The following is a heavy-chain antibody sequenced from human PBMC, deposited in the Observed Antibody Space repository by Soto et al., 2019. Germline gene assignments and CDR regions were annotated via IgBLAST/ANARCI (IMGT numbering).Heavy chain of an antibody. CDR3: AHRAGLYGNWDGGYFDF. Sequence: QITLEESGPTRVKPTQTLTLTCTFSGFSLSTSGVGVGWVRQPPGKALERLALIYWDDDKRYSPSLRSRLTITQDTSRNQVVLTRTTVDPVVTATYSGAHRAGLYGNWDGGYFDFWGQGALVTVSS. V-gene: IGHV2-5*02. D-gene: IGHD1-1*01. CDR2: IYWDDDK. J-gene: IGHJ4*02. CDR1: GFSLSTSGVG.